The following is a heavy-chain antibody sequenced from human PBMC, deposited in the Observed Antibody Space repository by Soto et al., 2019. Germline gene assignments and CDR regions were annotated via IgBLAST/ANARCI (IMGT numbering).Heavy chain of an antibody. J-gene: IGHJ6*02. CDR1: GFTFSSYA. V-gene: IGHV3-33*08. Sequence: PRGSLRISCTASGFTFSSYAMHWVRQAPGKGLEWVALISYDGSNKYYADSVKGRFTISRDNSKKTLHLQMNSLRAEDTAVYYCAQSGWYSTYYYYGMDVWGQGTTVTVSS. CDR2: ISYDGSNK. D-gene: IGHD6-19*01. CDR3: AQSGWYSTYYYYGMDV.